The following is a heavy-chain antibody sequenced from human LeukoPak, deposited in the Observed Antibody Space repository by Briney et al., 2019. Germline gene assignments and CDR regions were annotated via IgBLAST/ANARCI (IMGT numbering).Heavy chain of an antibody. Sequence: PGGSLRLSCAASGFTFSSYAMSWVRQAPGKGLEWVSGISSNGASTYYVDSVKGRFTISRDNSKNTLFLQMNSLRAEDTAVYYCAKDNAYYYADYWGQGTLVTVSS. V-gene: IGHV3-23*01. CDR3: AKDNAYYYADY. D-gene: IGHD3-10*01. CDR2: ISSNGAST. CDR1: GFTFSSYA. J-gene: IGHJ4*02.